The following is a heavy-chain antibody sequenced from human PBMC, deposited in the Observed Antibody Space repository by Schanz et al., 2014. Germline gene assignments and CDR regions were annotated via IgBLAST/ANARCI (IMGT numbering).Heavy chain of an antibody. CDR3: ARDGGRDGYNLAFAV. CDR1: GFTVNTNY. V-gene: IGHV3-53*01. D-gene: IGHD5-12*01. Sequence: EVQLVESGGGLIQPGGSLRLSCAVSGFTVNTNYMSWVRQAPGKGLEWISSMYINSGSTQYADSVKGRFIISRDSSKNTLSLQMNRLRSAATAVYFCARDGGRDGYNLAFAVWGQGTLATVSS. J-gene: IGHJ3*01. CDR2: MYINSGST.